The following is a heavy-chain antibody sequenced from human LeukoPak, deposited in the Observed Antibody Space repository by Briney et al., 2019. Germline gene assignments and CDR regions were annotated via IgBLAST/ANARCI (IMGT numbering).Heavy chain of an antibody. CDR2: ISYDGSNK. CDR3: AKLYCYDSSGQTSDY. J-gene: IGHJ4*02. D-gene: IGHD3-22*01. V-gene: IGHV3-30*18. CDR1: GFTFSGYG. Sequence: GRSLRLSCAASGFTFSGYGMHWVRQAPGKGLEWVAVISYDGSNKYYPDSVKGRFTISRDNSKNTLYLQMNSLRAEDTAVYYCAKLYCYDSSGQTSDYWGQGTLVTVSS.